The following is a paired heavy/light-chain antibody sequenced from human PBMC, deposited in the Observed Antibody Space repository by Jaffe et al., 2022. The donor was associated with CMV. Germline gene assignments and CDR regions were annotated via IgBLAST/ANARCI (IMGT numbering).Light chain of an antibody. CDR2: KVS. V-gene: IGKV2-30*01. Sequence: DVVMTQSPLSLPVTLGQPASISCRSSESLVYRDGNTYLNWFQQRPGQSPRRLIYKVSNRDSGVPDRFSGSGSGTDFTLKISRVEAEDVVGVYYCMQGTHWPYTFGQGTKLEIK. CDR1: ESLVYRDGNTY. CDR3: MQGTHWPYT. J-gene: IGKJ2*01.
Heavy chain of an antibody. V-gene: IGHV1-18*01. Sequence: QVQLMQSGAEVKTPGASVKVSCKASGFIFRSYGFSWVRQAPGQGLEWMGWINPKKGDTNYAQKFQGRLIMTTDTSTNTAYMELRSLRSDDTAVYYCARDWSGEYFINLDYWGQGTLVTVSS. D-gene: IGHD6-6*01. J-gene: IGHJ4*02. CDR1: GFIFRSYG. CDR2: INPKKGDT. CDR3: ARDWSGEYFINLDY.